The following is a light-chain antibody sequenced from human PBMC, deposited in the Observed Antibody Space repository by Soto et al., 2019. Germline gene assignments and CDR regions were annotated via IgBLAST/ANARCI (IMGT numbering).Light chain of an antibody. J-gene: IGLJ2*01. CDR3: CTYTSLSTVV. V-gene: IGLV2-14*01. Sequence: QSVLTQPASVSGSPGQSITISCTGTSSDVGGYNHVSWYQHSPGKAPKLILFAVSDRPSGVSHRFSGSKSGNTASLTISGLHAEVVTDYYCCTYTSLSTVVFGGGT. CDR2: AVS. CDR1: SSDVGGYNH.